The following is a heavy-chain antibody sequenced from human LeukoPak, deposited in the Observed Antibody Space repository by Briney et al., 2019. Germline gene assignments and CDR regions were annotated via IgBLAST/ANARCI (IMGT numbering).Heavy chain of an antibody. CDR1: GGSFNGYY. D-gene: IGHD6-25*01. J-gene: IGHJ4*02. Sequence: SETLSLTCAVYGGSFNGYYWTWIRQPPGKGLEWIGEINHSGSTDYNPSHKSRVTISVDTSKNQFSLKLNSVTAADTAVYYCARGQLRLSNWGQGSLVIVSS. CDR3: ARGQLRLSN. V-gene: IGHV4-34*01. CDR2: INHSGST.